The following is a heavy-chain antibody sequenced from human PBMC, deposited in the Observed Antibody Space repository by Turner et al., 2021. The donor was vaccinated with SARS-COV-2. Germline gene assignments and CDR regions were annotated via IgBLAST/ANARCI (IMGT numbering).Heavy chain of an antibody. D-gene: IGHD5-18*01. V-gene: IGHV3-21*02. J-gene: IGHJ4*02. CDR1: GFTFSTTS. Sequence: EVQLVESGGGLVKPGGSLRLSCAASGFTFSTTSMNWVRQAPGKGLEWVSSISSTGNYKWYADSLKGRITISRDNAKNSLDLQMDSLRVEDTAVYHWATTRNGYTLDWGQGTLVTVSS. CDR2: ISSTGNYK. CDR3: ATTRNGYTLD.